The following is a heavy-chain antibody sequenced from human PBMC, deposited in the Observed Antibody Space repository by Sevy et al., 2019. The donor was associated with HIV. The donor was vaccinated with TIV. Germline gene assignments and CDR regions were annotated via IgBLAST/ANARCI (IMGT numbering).Heavy chain of an antibody. V-gene: IGHV3-30*02. J-gene: IGHJ1*01. D-gene: IGHD3-10*01. CDR1: GFAFSTYG. CDR2: IWYEGINK. Sequence: GGSLRLSCTASGFAFSTYGMHWVRQAPGKGLEWVAIIWYEGINKDYAEPVKGRFTISRDNSRNILSLEMSSLRRDDTAVYYCARGENDDEFFQYWGQGTLVTVSS. CDR3: ARGENDDEFFQY.